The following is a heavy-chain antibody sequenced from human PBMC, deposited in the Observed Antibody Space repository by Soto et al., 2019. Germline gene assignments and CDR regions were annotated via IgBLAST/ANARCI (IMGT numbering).Heavy chain of an antibody. V-gene: IGHV3-21*01. CDR3: ARVVVVVAATQWNYFDY. D-gene: IGHD2-15*01. CDR2: ISSSSSYI. Sequence: GGSLRLSCAASGFTFSSYSMNWVRQAPGKGLEWVSSISSSSSYIYYADSVKGRFTISRDNAKNSLYLQMNSLRAEDTAVYYCARVVVVVAATQWNYFDYWGQGTLVTVSS. J-gene: IGHJ4*02. CDR1: GFTFSSYS.